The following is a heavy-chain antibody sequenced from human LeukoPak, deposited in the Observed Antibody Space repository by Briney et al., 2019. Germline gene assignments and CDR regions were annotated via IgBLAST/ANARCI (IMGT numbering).Heavy chain of an antibody. CDR1: GGTFSSYA. D-gene: IGHD3-10*01. Sequence: GASVKVSCKASGGTFSSYAISWVRQAPGQGLEWMGGIIPIFGTANYAQKFQGRVTITTDESTSTAYMELSSLRSEDTAVYYCARSGGSGSYSYHFDYWGRGTLVTVSS. V-gene: IGHV1-69*05. CDR2: IIPIFGTA. J-gene: IGHJ4*02. CDR3: ARSGGSGSYSYHFDY.